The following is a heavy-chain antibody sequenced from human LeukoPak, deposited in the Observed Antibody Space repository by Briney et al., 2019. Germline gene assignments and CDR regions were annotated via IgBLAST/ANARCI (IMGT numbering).Heavy chain of an antibody. V-gene: IGHV3-74*01. D-gene: IGHD3-10*01. CDR1: GFSFNSYW. Sequence: QPGGSLRLSCAASGFSFNSYWMHWVRQAPGSGLVWVSRISNDGRSTSFADSVKGRFTISRDNAKNTLYLQMNSLSAEDTAVYYCTGGREGNYGLFDSWGQGTLVTVSS. CDR3: TGGREGNYGLFDS. J-gene: IGHJ4*02. CDR2: ISNDGRST.